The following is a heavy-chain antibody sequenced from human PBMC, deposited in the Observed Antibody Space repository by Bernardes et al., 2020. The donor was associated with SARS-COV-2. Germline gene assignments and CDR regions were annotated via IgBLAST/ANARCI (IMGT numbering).Heavy chain of an antibody. Sequence: GGPLRLSCVVSGFILSSHDMIWVRKAPGKGLECVSSISSRTSYVFYADSVKGRFTISRDSAKNSLFLQMNNLRAEDTAVYYCAKDGCASPSCADFWGQGAVVRVSS. V-gene: IGHV3-21*01. CDR1: GFILSSHD. J-gene: IGHJ4*02. D-gene: IGHD2-15*01. CDR2: ISSRTSYV. CDR3: AKDGCASPSCADF.